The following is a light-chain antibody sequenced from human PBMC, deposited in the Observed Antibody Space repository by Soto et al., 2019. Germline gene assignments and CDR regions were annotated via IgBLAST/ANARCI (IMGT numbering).Light chain of an antibody. J-gene: IGKJ1*01. V-gene: IGKV1-27*01. CDR2: AAS. CDR3: QKYDSAPT. Sequence: IQMTQSPSSLSASVGDRVTITFRPSQGISNSLAWYQQKPGKVPKLLIHAASTLRSGVPSRFSGSGSGTDFTLTISSLQPEDVATYYCQKYDSAPTFGPGTKVDI. CDR1: QGISNS.